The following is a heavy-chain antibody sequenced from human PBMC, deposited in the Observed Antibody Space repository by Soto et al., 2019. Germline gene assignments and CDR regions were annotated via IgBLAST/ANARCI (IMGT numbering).Heavy chain of an antibody. CDR2: IYYSGST. V-gene: IGHV4-31*03. Sequence: QVQLQESGPGLVKPSQTLSLTCTVSGGSISSGGYYWSWIRQHPGKGLEWIGYIYYSGSTYYNPSLKSGITITVDTANNQFSLKLSSVTAADTGVYYCARSPPGVTAPWGQGTLVTVSS. CDR1: GGSISSGGYY. CDR3: ARSPPGVTAP. D-gene: IGHD2-21*02. J-gene: IGHJ5*02.